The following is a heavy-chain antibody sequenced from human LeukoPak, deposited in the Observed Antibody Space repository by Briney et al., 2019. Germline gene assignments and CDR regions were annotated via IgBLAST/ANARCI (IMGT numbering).Heavy chain of an antibody. CDR3: VRLVGGDIDY. D-gene: IGHD5-12*01. V-gene: IGHV3-23*01. CDR2: ISGGADAT. CDR1: GFTFSSHA. Sequence: PGGSLRLSCAASGFTFSSHAMTWVRQAPGKGLEWVSVISGGADATYYAVSVKSRITINPDTSKNQFSLQLNSVTPEDTAVYYCVRLVGGDIDYWGQGTLVTVSS. J-gene: IGHJ4*02.